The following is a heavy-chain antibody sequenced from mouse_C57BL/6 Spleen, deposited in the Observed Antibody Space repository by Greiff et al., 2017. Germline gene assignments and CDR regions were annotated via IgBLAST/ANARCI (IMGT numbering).Heavy chain of an antibody. CDR2: ISSGSSTI. D-gene: IGHD1-1*01. Sequence: EVQLVESGGGLVKPGGSLKLSCAASGFTFSDYGMHWVRQAPEKGLEWVAYISSGSSTIYYADTVKGRFTISRDNAKNTLFLPMTSLRSEDTAMYYCARRTTVYAMDYWGQGTSVTVSS. J-gene: IGHJ4*01. CDR3: ARRTTVYAMDY. CDR1: GFTFSDYG. V-gene: IGHV5-17*01.